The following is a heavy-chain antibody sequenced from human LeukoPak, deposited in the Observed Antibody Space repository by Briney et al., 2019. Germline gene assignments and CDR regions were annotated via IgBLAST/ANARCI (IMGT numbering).Heavy chain of an antibody. CDR2: ISWNSGSI. Sequence: PGRSLRLSCAASGFTFDDYAMHWVRQAPGKGLEWVSGISWNSGSIGYADSVKGRFTISRDNSKNSLYLQMNSLTTEDTALYYCTKEATMIVGGQYFDYWGQGTLVTVSS. D-gene: IGHD3-22*01. J-gene: IGHJ4*02. CDR3: TKEATMIVGGQYFDY. V-gene: IGHV3-9*01. CDR1: GFTFDDYA.